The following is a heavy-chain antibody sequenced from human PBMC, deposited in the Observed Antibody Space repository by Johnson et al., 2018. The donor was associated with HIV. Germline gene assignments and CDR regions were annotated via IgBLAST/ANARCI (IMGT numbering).Heavy chain of an antibody. V-gene: IGHV3-30-3*01. D-gene: IGHD1-26*01. CDR3: ARVKGATNAFDI. J-gene: IGHJ3*02. CDR2: ISYDGSNK. Sequence: SYAMHWVRQAPGKGLEWVAVISYDGSNKYYADSVKGRFTISRDNSKNTLYVQVNSLKTEDTSLYYCARVKGATNAFDIWGQGTMVTVSS. CDR1: SYA.